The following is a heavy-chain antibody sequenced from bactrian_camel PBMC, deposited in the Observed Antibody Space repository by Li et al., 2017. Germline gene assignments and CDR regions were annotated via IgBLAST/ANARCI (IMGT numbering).Heavy chain of an antibody. D-gene: IGHD3*01. Sequence: QLVESGGGLVQPGGSLRLSCAASGFTFSSYYMNWVRQAPGEGLEWVSSIYSDGSNTNYADSVKGRFTISRDNAKNTVYLQMNSLKSEDTALYFCATGEGFDCSGAYCSLHYWGQGTQVTVS. CDR1: GFTFSSYY. CDR3: ATGEGFDCSGAYCSLHY. V-gene: IGHV3-2*01. J-gene: IGHJ4*01. CDR2: IYSDGSNT.